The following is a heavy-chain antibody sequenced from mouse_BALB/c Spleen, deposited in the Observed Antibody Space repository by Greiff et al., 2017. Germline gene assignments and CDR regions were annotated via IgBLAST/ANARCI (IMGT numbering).Heavy chain of an antibody. CDR3: ARGDYGSMDY. V-gene: IGHV5-6-5*01. CDR2: ISSGGST. D-gene: IGHD2-4*01. Sequence: DVHLVESGGGLVKPGGSLKLSCAASGFTFSSYAMSWVRQTPEKRLEWVASISSGGSTYYPDSVKGRFTISRDNARNILYLQMSSLRSEDTAMYYCARGDYGSMDYWGQGTSVTVSS. J-gene: IGHJ4*01. CDR1: GFTFSSYA.